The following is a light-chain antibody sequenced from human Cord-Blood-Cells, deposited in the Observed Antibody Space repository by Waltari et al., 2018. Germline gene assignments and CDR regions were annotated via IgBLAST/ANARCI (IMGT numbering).Light chain of an antibody. CDR2: WAS. Sequence: DIVMTQSPDSLAVSLGERSTLNCKSSQSVLYSSNNKNYLAWYQQKPGQPPKLLIYWASTRESGVPDRFSGSGSGTDFTLTISSLQAEDVAVYYCQQYYSTRGTFGQGTRLEIK. CDR3: QQYYSTRGT. CDR1: QSVLYSSNNKNY. J-gene: IGKJ5*01. V-gene: IGKV4-1*01.